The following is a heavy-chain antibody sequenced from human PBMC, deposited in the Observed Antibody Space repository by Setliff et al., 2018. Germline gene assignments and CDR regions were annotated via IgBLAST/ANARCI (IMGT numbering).Heavy chain of an antibody. CDR2: ISPYTGKT. Sequence: ASVKVSCKASGYTFIDYGVSWVRQAPGQGLEWVGWISPYTGKTYLAPKFQDRVTLTADTSTTTAYLQLTNLRSDDTAIYYCAKCSSWHSHYPHFNYWGQGTLVTVSS. D-gene: IGHD6-13*01. V-gene: IGHV1-18*01. CDR1: GYTFIDYG. J-gene: IGHJ4*02. CDR3: AKCSSWHSHYPHFNY.